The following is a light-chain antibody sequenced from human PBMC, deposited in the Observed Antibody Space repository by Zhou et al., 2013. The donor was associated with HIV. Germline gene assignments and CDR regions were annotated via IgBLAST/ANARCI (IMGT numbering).Light chain of an antibody. CDR2: KSS. Sequence: QMTQSPSSLSASVGDTVTITCRASQNIINWLAWYQQKPGKAPRLLIYKSSTLELGVPSRFSGSGSATEFTLTISSLQPDDFATYYCQQYHSSWTFGQGTKVLIK. CDR1: QNIINW. V-gene: IGKV1-5*03. CDR3: QQYHSSWT. J-gene: IGKJ1*01.